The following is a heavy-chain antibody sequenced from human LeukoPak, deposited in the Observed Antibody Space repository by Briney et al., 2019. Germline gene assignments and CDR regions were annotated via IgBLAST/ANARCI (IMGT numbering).Heavy chain of an antibody. CDR2: IYYSGST. CDR3: ARDCSGGSCFGPADRAFDY. D-gene: IGHD2-15*01. CDR1: GGSISSYY. J-gene: IGHJ4*02. Sequence: SETLSLTCTVSGGSISSYYWSWIRQPPGKGLEWIGYIYYSGSTNYNPSLKSRVTISVDTSKNQFSLKLSSVTATDTAVYYCARDCSGGSCFGPADRAFDYWGQGTLVTVSS. V-gene: IGHV4-59*12.